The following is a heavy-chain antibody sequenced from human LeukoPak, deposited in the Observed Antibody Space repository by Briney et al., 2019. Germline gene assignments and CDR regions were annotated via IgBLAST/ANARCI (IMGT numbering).Heavy chain of an antibody. Sequence: PGGSLRLSCAASGFTFSSYAMHWVRQAPGKGLEWVAVISYDGSNKYYADSVKGRFTISRDNSKNTLYLQMNSLRAEDTAVYYCAKDSSSWYFWRMGHFDYWGQGTLVTVSS. CDR1: GFTFSSYA. CDR2: ISYDGSNK. CDR3: AKDSSSWYFWRMGHFDY. V-gene: IGHV3-30-3*01. D-gene: IGHD6-13*01. J-gene: IGHJ4*02.